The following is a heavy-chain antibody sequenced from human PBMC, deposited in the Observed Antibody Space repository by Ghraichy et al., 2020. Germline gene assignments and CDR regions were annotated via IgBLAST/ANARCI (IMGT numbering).Heavy chain of an antibody. D-gene: IGHD4-17*01. CDR1: GFTFTSSA. Sequence: SVKVSCKASGFTFTSSAVQWVRQARGQRLEWIGWIVVGSGNTNYAQKFQERVTITRDMSTSTAYMELSSLRSEDTAVYYCAADGTTVTNFDYWGQGTLVTVSS. CDR2: IVVGSGNT. CDR3: AADGTTVTNFDY. V-gene: IGHV1-58*01. J-gene: IGHJ4*02.